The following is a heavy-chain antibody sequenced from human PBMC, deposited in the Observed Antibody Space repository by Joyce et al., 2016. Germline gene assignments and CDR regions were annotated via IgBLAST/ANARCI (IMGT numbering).Heavy chain of an antibody. V-gene: IGHV3-30*04. CDR3: ARDGPKTTWDPGYYFDF. J-gene: IGHJ4*02. CDR2: ISYDGKNT. CDR1: GFTFSGHS. D-gene: IGHD1-14*01. Sequence: QVKLVESGGGVVQPGRSLRLSCAASGFTFSGHSMQWVRQAPGKGLDWVAIISYDGKNTYYGDSMKGRFTFSRDNSKNTVYLQVDSLRTEDTAVYYCARDGPKTTWDPGYYFDFWGQGTLVTVSS.